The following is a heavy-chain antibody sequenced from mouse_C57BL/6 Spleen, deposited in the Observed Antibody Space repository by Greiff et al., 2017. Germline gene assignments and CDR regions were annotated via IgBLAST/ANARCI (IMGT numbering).Heavy chain of an antibody. Sequence: EVQLQESGPGLVKPSQSLSLTCSVTGYSITSGYYWNWIRQFPGNKLEWMGYISYDGSNNYNPSLKNRISITRDTSKNQFFLKLNSVTTEDTATFYCARRVYDGYWYFDVWGTGTTVTVSS. CDR1: GYSITSGYY. D-gene: IGHD2-3*01. CDR2: ISYDGSN. J-gene: IGHJ1*03. V-gene: IGHV3-6*01. CDR3: ARRVYDGYWYFDV.